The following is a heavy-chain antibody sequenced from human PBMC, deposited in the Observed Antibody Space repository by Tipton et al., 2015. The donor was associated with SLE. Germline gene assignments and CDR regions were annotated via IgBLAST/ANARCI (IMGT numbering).Heavy chain of an antibody. D-gene: IGHD5-24*01. J-gene: IGHJ3*02. CDR2: IYHSGST. CDR1: GGSISSGGYS. CDR3: ARGKDGYKFYAFDI. Sequence: TLSLTCAVSGGSISSGGYSWSWIRQPPGKGLEWIGYIYHSGSTYYNPSLKSRVTISVDRSKNQFSLKLSSVTAADTAVYYCARGKDGYKFYAFDIWGQGTMVTVSS. V-gene: IGHV4-30-2*01.